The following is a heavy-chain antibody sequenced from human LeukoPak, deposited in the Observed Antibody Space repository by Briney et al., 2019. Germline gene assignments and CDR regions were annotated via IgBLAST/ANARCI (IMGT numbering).Heavy chain of an antibody. CDR1: GYTFTSYA. D-gene: IGHD2-8*01. CDR2: INAGNGNT. Sequence: EASVKVSCKASGYTFTSYAMHWVRQAPGQRLEWMGWINAGNGNTKYSQKFQGRVTITRDTSASTAYMELSSLRSEDTAVYYCARDLGYCTNGVCHTRFDYWGQGTLVAVSS. J-gene: IGHJ4*02. CDR3: ARDLGYCTNGVCHTRFDY. V-gene: IGHV1-3*01.